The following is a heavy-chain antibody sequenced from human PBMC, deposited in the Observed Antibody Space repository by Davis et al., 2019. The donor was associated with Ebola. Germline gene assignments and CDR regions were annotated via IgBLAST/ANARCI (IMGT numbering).Heavy chain of an antibody. CDR3: ARDGGVYCGGDCLDY. V-gene: IGHV3-33*01. Sequence: GESLKISCAASGFTFSSYGMHWVRQAPGKGLEWVAVIWYDGSNKYYADSVKGRFTISRDNSKNTLYLQMNSLRAEDTAVYYCARDGGVYCGGDCLDYWGQGTLVTVSS. CDR2: IWYDGSNK. CDR1: GFTFSSYG. D-gene: IGHD2-21*01. J-gene: IGHJ4*02.